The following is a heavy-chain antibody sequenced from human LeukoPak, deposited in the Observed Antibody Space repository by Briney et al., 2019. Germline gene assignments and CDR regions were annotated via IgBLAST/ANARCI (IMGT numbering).Heavy chain of an antibody. CDR1: GFTFSSYG. CDR3: ASPSDTYYDILTGRFDY. Sequence: GGSLRLSCAASGFTFSSYGMHWVRQAPGKVLEWVAVISYDGSNKYYADSVKGRFTISRDNSKNTLYLQMNSLRAEDTAVYYCASPSDTYYDILTGRFDYWGQGTLVTVSS. CDR2: ISYDGSNK. J-gene: IGHJ4*02. V-gene: IGHV3-30*03. D-gene: IGHD3-9*01.